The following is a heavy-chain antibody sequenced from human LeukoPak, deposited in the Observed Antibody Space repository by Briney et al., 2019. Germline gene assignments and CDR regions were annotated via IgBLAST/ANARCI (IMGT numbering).Heavy chain of an antibody. CDR3: AREPHDYGDYFYYYYGMDV. V-gene: IGHV3-33*01. CDR2: IWYDGSNK. CDR1: GFTFSSYG. Sequence: GGSLRLSCAASGFTFSSYGMHWVRQAPGKGLEWVAVIWYDGSNKYYADSVKGRFTISRDNSKNTLYLQMNSLRAEDTAVYYCAREPHDYGDYFYYYYGMDVWGQGTTVTVSS. J-gene: IGHJ6*02. D-gene: IGHD4-17*01.